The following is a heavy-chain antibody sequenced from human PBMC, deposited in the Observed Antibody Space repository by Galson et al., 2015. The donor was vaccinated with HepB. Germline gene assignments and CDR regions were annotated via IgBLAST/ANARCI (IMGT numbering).Heavy chain of an antibody. CDR2: ISSSSTI. D-gene: IGHD6-19*01. CDR1: GFTFSSYS. CDR3: ARNRAILSVAGYYFDY. J-gene: IGHJ4*02. Sequence: SLRLSCAASGFTFSSYSMNWVRQAPGKGLEWVSYISSSSTIYYADSAKGRFTISRDNDKNSLYLQMNSLRDEDTAVYYCARNRAILSVAGYYFDYWGQGTLVTVSS. V-gene: IGHV3-48*02.